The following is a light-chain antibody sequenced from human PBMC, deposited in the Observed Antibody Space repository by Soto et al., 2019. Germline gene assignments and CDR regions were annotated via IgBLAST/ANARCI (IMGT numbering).Light chain of an antibody. V-gene: IGKV1-9*01. Sequence: IQFTQSPSSLSASVGDSVTIPCRASQGISRYLAWYQQKPGRAPQLLISAASTLQSGVPSRFSGSGSGTHFTLVISSLQPEDFATYYCQQLNTYPVTFGGGTKVDIK. CDR3: QQLNTYPVT. CDR1: QGISRY. J-gene: IGKJ4*01. CDR2: AAS.